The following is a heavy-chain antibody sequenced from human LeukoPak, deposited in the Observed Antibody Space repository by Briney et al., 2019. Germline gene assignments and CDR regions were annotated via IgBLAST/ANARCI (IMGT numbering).Heavy chain of an antibody. CDR3: ATRISYYYDSSGYLDAFDI. CDR2: MNPNSGNT. D-gene: IGHD3-22*01. CDR1: EYTFTSYD. J-gene: IGHJ3*02. V-gene: IGHV1-8*01. Sequence: RASVKVSCKASEYTFTSYDINWVRQATGQGLEWMGWMNPNSGNTGYAQKFQGRVTMTRNTSISTAYMELSSLRSEDTAVYYCATRISYYYDSSGYLDAFDIWGQGTMVTVSS.